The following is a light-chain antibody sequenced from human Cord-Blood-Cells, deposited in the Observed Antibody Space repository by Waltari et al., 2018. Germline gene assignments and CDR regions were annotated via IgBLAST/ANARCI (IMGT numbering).Light chain of an antibody. J-gene: IGKJ4*01. CDR1: QSVSSY. V-gene: IGKV3-11*01. CDR2: DAS. CDR3: QQRSNWPPLT. Sequence: EIVLTQSPAPLSLSPGDRATFSCRASQSVSSYLAWSQQKPGQAPRLLIYDASNRDTGIPARFIGSGSGTDFTLTISSLEPEDFAVYYCQQRSNWPPLTFGGGTKVEIK.